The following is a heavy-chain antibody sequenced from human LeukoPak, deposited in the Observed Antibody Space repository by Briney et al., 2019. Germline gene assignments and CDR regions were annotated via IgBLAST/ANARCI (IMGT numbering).Heavy chain of an antibody. CDR1: GFTINGYW. Sequence: PGGSLTLTCAASGFTINGYWMHWLRQAPGKGLVWVSRINSDGSSTSYADSVKGRFTISRDNAKNTLYLQMNSLRAEDTAVYHCARCWVIQNGLDGWVQGTTVTVSS. CDR2: INSDGSST. CDR3: ARCWVIQNGLDG. D-gene: IGHD3-16*02. V-gene: IGHV3-74*01. J-gene: IGHJ6*02.